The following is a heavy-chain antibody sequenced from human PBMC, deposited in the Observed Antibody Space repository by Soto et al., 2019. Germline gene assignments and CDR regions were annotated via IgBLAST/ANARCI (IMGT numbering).Heavy chain of an antibody. CDR1: GGSISSYY. D-gene: IGHD2-2*01. Sequence: PSETLSLTCTVSGGSISSYYWRWLRQPPGKGLEWSGYIYYSGSTNYNPSLKSRVTISVDTSKNQFSLKLSSVTAADTAVYYCARDVKGYCISTSCYDYYYYGMDVWGQGTTVTVSS. CDR3: ARDVKGYCISTSCYDYYYYGMDV. J-gene: IGHJ6*02. V-gene: IGHV4-59*01. CDR2: IYYSGST.